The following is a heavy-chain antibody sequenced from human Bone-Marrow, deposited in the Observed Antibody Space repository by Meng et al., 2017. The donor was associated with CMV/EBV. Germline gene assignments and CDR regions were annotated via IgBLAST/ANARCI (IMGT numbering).Heavy chain of an antibody. CDR2: IYYSGST. CDR1: GGSISSGDYY. CDR3: ARGGSYYGSGVLDY. D-gene: IGHD3-10*01. V-gene: IGHV4-30-4*08. Sequence: SETLSLTCTVSGGSISSGDYYWSWIRQPPGKGLEWIGYIYYSGSTYYNPSLKSRVTISVDTSKNQFSLKLSSVTAADTAVYYCARGGSYYGSGVLDYWGQGTLVTVSS. J-gene: IGHJ4*02.